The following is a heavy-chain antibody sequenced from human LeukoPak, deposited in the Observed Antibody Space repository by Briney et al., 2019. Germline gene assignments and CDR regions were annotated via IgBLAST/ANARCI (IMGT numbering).Heavy chain of an antibody. Sequence: KSSETLSLTCTVSGGSISSYYWSWIRQPPGKGLEWIGDIYYSGSTNYNPSLKSRVTISVDTSKNQFSLKLSSVTAADTAVYYCARLRYGSGSYFGETYYYYGMDVWGQGTTVTVSS. V-gene: IGHV4-59*01. CDR3: ARLRYGSGSYFGETYYYYGMDV. CDR2: IYYSGST. D-gene: IGHD3-10*01. J-gene: IGHJ6*02. CDR1: GGSISSYY.